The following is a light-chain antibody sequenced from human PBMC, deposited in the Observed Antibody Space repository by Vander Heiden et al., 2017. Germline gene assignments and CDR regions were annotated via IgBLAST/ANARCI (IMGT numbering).Light chain of an antibody. CDR2: DTT. Sequence: QSALAQPRTVSGTPGQSVTISCTGSSSDIGGYNYVSWYQQHPGNAPNLMIYDTTKRPSGFPDRFSGSKSDYTASLTISGRQAEDEADYYCCSYAGKDTSVFGPGTKVSVL. CDR1: SSDIGGYNY. CDR3: CSYAGKDTSV. V-gene: IGLV2-11*01. J-gene: IGLJ1*01.